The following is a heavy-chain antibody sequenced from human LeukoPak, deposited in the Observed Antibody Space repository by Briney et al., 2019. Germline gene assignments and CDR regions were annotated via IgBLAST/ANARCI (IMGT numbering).Heavy chain of an antibody. CDR3: ARHVATIKTDAFDI. D-gene: IGHD5-24*01. Sequence: GESLKISCKGSGYSFTSYWIGWVRQMPGKGLEWIGIIYPGDSDTRYSPPFQGQVTISADKSISTAYLQWSSLKASDTAMYYCARHVATIKTDAFDIWGQRTMVTVSS. J-gene: IGHJ3*02. CDR2: IYPGDSDT. CDR1: GYSFTSYW. V-gene: IGHV5-51*01.